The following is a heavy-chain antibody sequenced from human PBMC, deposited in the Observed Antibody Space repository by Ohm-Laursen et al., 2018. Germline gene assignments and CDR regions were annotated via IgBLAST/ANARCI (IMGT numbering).Heavy chain of an antibody. CDR1: GFVVSSIS. D-gene: IGHD1-7*01. J-gene: IGHJ4*02. V-gene: IGHV3-53*01. Sequence: GSLRLSCAASGFVVSSISMSWVRQTPGTGLEWVSTIYSAGITYYADSVKGRFTTSRDNSKNTLYLQVNSLRAEDTAIYYCARDLGNSYFDYWGQGTLVTVSS. CDR3: ARDLGNSYFDY. CDR2: IYSAGIT.